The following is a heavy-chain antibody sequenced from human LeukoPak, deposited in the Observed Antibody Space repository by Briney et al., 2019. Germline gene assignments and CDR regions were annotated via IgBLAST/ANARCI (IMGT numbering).Heavy chain of an antibody. CDR1: GGSISSSNW. CDR3: AKSPTVTTRYFDY. CDR2: IYHSGST. Sequence: SGTLSLTCAVSGGSISSSNWWSWVRQPPGRGLEWIAEIYHSGSTNYNPSLKSRVTMSVVKSKNQFSLKLSSVTAADTAVYYCAKSPTVTTRYFDYWGQGTLVTVSS. D-gene: IGHD4-11*01. J-gene: IGHJ4*02. V-gene: IGHV4-4*02.